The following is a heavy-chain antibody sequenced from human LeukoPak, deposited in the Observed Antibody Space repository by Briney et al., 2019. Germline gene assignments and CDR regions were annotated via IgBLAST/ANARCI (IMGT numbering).Heavy chain of an antibody. CDR1: VFTFSSSA. CDR2: ISGSGDRT. CDR3: VRVVVAATLIDY. V-gene: IGHV3-23*01. J-gene: IGHJ4*02. Sequence: GGSLRPSCAASVFTFSSSAMSWVRQAPGKGLEWVSTISGSGDRTYYADSVKGRFTISRDNSKNTLYLQMNSLRAEDTAVYYCVRVVVAATLIDYWGQGTLVTVSS. D-gene: IGHD2-15*01.